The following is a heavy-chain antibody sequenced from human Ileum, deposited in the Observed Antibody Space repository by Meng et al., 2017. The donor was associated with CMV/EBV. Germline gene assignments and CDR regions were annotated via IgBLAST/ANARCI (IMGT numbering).Heavy chain of an antibody. CDR3: ARARGYDILTGYGLLDY. CDR2: INPNSGGT. CDR1: YTFTDYY. Sequence: YTFTDYYWHWVRQAPGQGLEWMGWINPNSGGTNYAQKFQGRVTMTRDTSITTAYMELSRLRSDDTAMYYCARARGYDILTGYGLLDYWGQGPLVTVSS. J-gene: IGHJ4*02. D-gene: IGHD3-9*01. V-gene: IGHV1-2*02.